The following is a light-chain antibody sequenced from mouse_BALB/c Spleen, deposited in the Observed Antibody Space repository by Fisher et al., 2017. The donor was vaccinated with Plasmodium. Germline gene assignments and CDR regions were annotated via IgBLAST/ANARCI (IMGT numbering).Light chain of an antibody. CDR3: LQYGEFPPT. J-gene: IGKJ1*01. V-gene: IGKV14-111*01. CDR1: QDINRY. Sequence: MTQTPSSMYASLGERVTITCKASQDINRYLTWFQQKPGKSPKTLIYRANRLIDGVPSRFSGSGSGQDYSITISSLEYEDMGIYYCLQYGEFPPTFGGGTTLEIK. CDR2: RAN.